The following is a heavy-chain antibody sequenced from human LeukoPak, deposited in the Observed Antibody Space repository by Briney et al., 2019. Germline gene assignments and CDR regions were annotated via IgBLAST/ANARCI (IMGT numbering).Heavy chain of an antibody. Sequence: PSETLSLTCIVSGGSIKNYYWSWIRQPPGKGLEYIGYIYYTGSTNYNPSLKSRVTMSVDTSKNQFSLKLSSVTAADTAVYYCARGAAAIYWGQGALVTVSS. D-gene: IGHD6-13*01. CDR2: IYYTGST. CDR3: ARGAAAIY. J-gene: IGHJ4*02. V-gene: IGHV4-59*01. CDR1: GGSIKNYY.